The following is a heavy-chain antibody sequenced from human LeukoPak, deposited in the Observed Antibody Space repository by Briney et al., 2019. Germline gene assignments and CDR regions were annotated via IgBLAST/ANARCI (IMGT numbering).Heavy chain of an antibody. J-gene: IGHJ5*02. CDR3: ARDYSDRYNWFGP. CDR2: IIPIFGIA. CDR1: GGTFSSYA. Sequence: RASVKVSCKASGGTFSSYAISWVRQAPGQGLEWMGRIIPIFGIANYAQKFQGRVTITADKSTSTAYMELSSLRSEDTAVYYCARDYSDRYNWFGPWGQGTLVTVSS. V-gene: IGHV1-69*04. D-gene: IGHD4-11*01.